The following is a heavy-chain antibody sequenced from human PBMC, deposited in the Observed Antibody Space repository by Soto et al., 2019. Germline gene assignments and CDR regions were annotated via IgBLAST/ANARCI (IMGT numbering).Heavy chain of an antibody. CDR1: GFTFSSYA. V-gene: IGHV3-23*01. J-gene: IGHJ4*02. CDR3: ARRSSSWYFDY. D-gene: IGHD6-13*01. CDR2: ISGSDGST. Sequence: EVQLLESGGGLVQPGGSLRLSCAASGFTFSSYAMNWVRQAPGKGLEWVSVISGSDGSTYYADSVKGRFTICRDNSKNTLNLQMNSLRAEDTAVYYCARRSSSWYFDYWGQGTLVTVSS.